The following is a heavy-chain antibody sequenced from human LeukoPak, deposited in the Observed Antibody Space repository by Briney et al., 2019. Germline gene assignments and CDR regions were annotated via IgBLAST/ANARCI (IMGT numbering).Heavy chain of an antibody. CDR3: ARGRVEMATQYFDY. D-gene: IGHD5-24*01. V-gene: IGHV1-69*04. CDR2: IIPILGIA. J-gene: IGHJ4*02. CDR1: GGTFSSYA. Sequence: ASVKVTCKASGGTFSSYAISWVRLAPGQGLEWMGRIIPILGIANYAQKFQGRVTITADKSTSTAYMELSSLRSEDTAVYYCARGRVEMATQYFDYWGQGTLVTVSS.